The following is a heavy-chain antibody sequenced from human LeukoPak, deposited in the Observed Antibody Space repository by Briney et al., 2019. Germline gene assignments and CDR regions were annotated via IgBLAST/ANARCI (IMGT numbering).Heavy chain of an antibody. Sequence: SETLSLTCTVYGGSFSGYCWSWIRQPPGKGLEWIGDLNHSGSTNYNPSLKSRVTISLDTSKNHFSLKLSSVTAADTAVYYCASSTSGRGDFDYWGQGTLVTVSS. CDR3: ASSTSGRGDFDY. CDR1: GGSFSGYC. V-gene: IGHV4-34*01. D-gene: IGHD2-2*01. J-gene: IGHJ4*02. CDR2: LNHSGST.